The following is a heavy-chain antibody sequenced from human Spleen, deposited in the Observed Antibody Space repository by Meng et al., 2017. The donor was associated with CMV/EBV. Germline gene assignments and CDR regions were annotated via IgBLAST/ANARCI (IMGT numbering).Heavy chain of an antibody. V-gene: IGHV1-2*02. CDR2: INPSSGGT. J-gene: IGHJ6*02. CDR1: GYTFTGYY. CDR3: ASRQDIVVVPAALYYYGMDV. Sequence: ASVKVSCKASGYTFTGYYMHWVRQAPGQGLEWMGWINPSSGGTNYAQKFQGRVTMTRDTSISTAYMELSSLRSEDTAVYYCASRQDIVVVPAALYYYGMDVWGQGTTVTVSS. D-gene: IGHD2-2*01.